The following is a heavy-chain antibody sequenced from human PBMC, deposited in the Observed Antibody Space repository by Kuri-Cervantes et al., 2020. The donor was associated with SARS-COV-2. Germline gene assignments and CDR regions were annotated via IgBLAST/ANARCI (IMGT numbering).Heavy chain of an antibody. Sequence: ESLKISCTVSGGSISSSSYYWGWIRQPPGKGLEWIGSIYYSGSTYYNPSLESRVTISVDTSKNQFSLKLSSVTAADTAVYYCARLRVDYGDYSRQYYFDYWGQGTLVTVSS. CDR1: GGSISSSSYY. D-gene: IGHD4-17*01. CDR2: IYYSGST. J-gene: IGHJ4*02. CDR3: ARLRVDYGDYSRQYYFDY. V-gene: IGHV4-39*01.